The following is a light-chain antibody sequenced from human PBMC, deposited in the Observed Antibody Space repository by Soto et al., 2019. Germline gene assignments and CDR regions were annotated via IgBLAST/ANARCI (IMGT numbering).Light chain of an antibody. CDR1: TSDVGNYNY. Sequence: QSVLTQPASVSGSPGQSITISRTGTTSDVGNYNYVSWYQQHPGKAPKLMIYEVSDRPSGVSNRFSGSKSGNTASLTISGLQGEDEADYYCSSYTSTNTLVFGTGTKVTVL. V-gene: IGLV2-14*01. CDR3: SSYTSTNTLV. CDR2: EVS. J-gene: IGLJ1*01.